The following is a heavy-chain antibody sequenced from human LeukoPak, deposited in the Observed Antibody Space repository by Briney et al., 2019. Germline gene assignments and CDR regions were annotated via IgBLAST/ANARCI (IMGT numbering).Heavy chain of an antibody. Sequence: SESLSLTCAVYGGPFSGYYWTWIRQPPGKGLEWIGEIFQGGTTNYNPSLRSRVTILIDTYRNQFSLRLSSVTAADTAVYYCARGRLFSGYRGNVGHEDFDYWGQGSLVTVSS. V-gene: IGHV4-34*01. J-gene: IGHJ4*02. CDR1: GGPFSGYY. CDR2: IFQGGTT. CDR3: ARGRLFSGYRGNVGHEDFDY. D-gene: IGHD5-12*01.